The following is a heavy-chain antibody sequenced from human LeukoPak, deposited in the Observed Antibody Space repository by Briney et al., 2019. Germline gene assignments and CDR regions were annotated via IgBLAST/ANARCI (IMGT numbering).Heavy chain of an antibody. Sequence: PGGSLRLSCAASGFTFSTYGMNWVRQAPGQGLEWLSYIGSGSDVIYYADSVKGRFTISRDNAKNSLYLQMNTLRDEDTAIYYCARYTTGFDYWGQGTLVTVSS. CDR3: ARYTTGFDY. V-gene: IGHV3-48*02. CDR2: IGSGSDVI. J-gene: IGHJ4*02. CDR1: GFTFSTYG. D-gene: IGHD1-14*01.